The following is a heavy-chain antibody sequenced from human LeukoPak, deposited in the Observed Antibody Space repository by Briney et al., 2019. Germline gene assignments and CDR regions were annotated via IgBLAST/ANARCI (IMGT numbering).Heavy chain of an antibody. Sequence: GGSLRLSCAASGFTFSDYYMSWIRQVPGKGLEWVSYIGRSGTTIHYADSVKGRFTISRDNAKNSLYLQMNSLRAEDTAIYYCAREDSSGLDYWGQGTLVTVSS. J-gene: IGHJ4*02. CDR3: AREDSSGLDY. CDR1: GFTFSDYY. CDR2: IGRSGTTI. V-gene: IGHV3-11*04. D-gene: IGHD6-19*01.